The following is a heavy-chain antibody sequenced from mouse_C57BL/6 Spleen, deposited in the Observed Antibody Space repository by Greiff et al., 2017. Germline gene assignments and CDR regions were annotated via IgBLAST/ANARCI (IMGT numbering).Heavy chain of an antibody. V-gene: IGHV1-52*01. CDR3: ARKGAAQAESVY. CDR1: GYTFTSYW. J-gene: IGHJ2*01. CDR2: IDPSDSET. Sequence: QVQLQQPGAELVRPGSSVKLSCKASGYTFTSYWMHWVKQRPIQGLEWIGNIDPSDSETHYNQKFKDKATLTVDKSSSTAYMQLSSLPSEDSAVYYCARKGAAQAESVYSGEGTTLTVSS. D-gene: IGHD3-2*02.